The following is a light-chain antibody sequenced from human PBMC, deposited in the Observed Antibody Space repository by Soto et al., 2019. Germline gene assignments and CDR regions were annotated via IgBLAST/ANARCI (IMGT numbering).Light chain of an antibody. V-gene: IGKV3-20*01. J-gene: IGKJ4*01. CDR2: GAS. CDR1: QSVSSSY. CDR3: QQYGSSPLT. Sequence: EIVLTQSPGTLSLSPGDGATLSCRASQSVSSSYLAWYQQKPGQAPRLLIYGASSRATGIPDRFSGSGSGTDFTLTISRLEPEDFAVYYCQQYGSSPLTFGGGTKVESK.